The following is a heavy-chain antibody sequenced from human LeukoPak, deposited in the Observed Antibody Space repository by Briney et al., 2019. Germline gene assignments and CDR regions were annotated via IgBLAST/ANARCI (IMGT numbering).Heavy chain of an antibody. CDR1: GSSISGYF. J-gene: IGHJ4*02. V-gene: IGHV4-59*08. D-gene: IGHD4-17*01. Sequence: SETLSLTCTVSGSSISGYFWSWIRQPPGKGLEWIGYIYYRGSTNYNPFVKSRVTMSVDTSNNQFSLELSSVTAADTAIYYCARNPADYPDYVISPVADYFDYWGQGALVTVSS. CDR2: IYYRGST. CDR3: ARNPADYPDYVISPVADYFDY.